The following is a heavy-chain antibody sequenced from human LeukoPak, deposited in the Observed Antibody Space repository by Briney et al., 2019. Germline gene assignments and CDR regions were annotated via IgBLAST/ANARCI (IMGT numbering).Heavy chain of an antibody. CDR1: GFTSIAYA. J-gene: IGHJ6*02. CDR3: AKAASSSWPSYYYGMDV. CDR2: ISGGGVTT. V-gene: IGHV3-23*01. D-gene: IGHD6-13*01. Sequence: GGSLRLSCVGSGFTSIAYALTWARQAPGKGLEWVSGISGGGVTTYYADSVKGRFTISKDNSKNTVYLQMSSLRVDDTAVYYRAKAASSSWPSYYYGMDVWGQGTTVTVSS.